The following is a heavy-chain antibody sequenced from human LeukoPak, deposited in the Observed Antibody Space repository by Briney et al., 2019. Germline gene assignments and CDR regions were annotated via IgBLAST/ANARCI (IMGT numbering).Heavy chain of an antibody. CDR1: GFTFSRYW. V-gene: IGHV3-7*01. D-gene: IGHD1-20*01. CDR3: ARYALTGSRWLDP. Sequence: PGGPLRLSCAASGFTFSRYWMSWVRQAPGKGLEWVAHIKQDGSEKYYVDSVRGRFIISRDNANNSLYLQMNSLRGEDTAIYYCARYALTGSRWLDPWGQGTLVTVSS. J-gene: IGHJ5*02. CDR2: IKQDGSEK.